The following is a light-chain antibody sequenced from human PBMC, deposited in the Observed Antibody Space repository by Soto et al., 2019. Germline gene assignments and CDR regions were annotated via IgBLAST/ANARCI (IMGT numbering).Light chain of an antibody. Sequence: DIQMTQSPSTLSASVGDRVTITCRASHNVNTNVAWYQQTPGKAPKFLIYGATSLQSGVPSRFSGSGSATDFTLTISSLQPEDFATYFCQQSYDFLFTFGPGTKVDIK. CDR3: QQSYDFLFT. J-gene: IGKJ3*01. CDR2: GAT. CDR1: HNVNTN. V-gene: IGKV1-39*01.